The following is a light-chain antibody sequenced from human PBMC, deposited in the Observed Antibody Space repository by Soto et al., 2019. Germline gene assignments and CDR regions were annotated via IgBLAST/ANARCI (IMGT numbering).Light chain of an antibody. J-gene: IGLJ1*01. CDR2: EVS. CDR1: SSDVGGYNF. V-gene: IGLV2-14*01. CDR3: RSFTRSPPLGYV. Sequence: QSALTQPASVSGSPGQSITISCTGTSSDVGGYNFVSWYQQHPGKAPKLMIYEVSNRPSGVSNRFSGSKSGHTASLAISGLPGEDEAGYYGRSFTRSPPLGYVFGTGTKLTVL.